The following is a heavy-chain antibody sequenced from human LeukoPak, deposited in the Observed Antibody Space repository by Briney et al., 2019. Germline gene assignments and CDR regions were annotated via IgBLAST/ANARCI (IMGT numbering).Heavy chain of an antibody. CDR3: ARIVAVTGTSPIDC. CDR1: GGSITSSSYY. CDR2: IYYSGST. V-gene: IGHV4-39*07. Sequence: SETLSLTCTVSGGSITSSSYYWGWIRQPPGKGLEWIGSIYYSGSTYYNPSLKSRVTISVDTSKNQFSLKLSPVTAADTAVYNCARIVAVTGTSPIDCWGQGTLVTVSS. D-gene: IGHD6-19*01. J-gene: IGHJ4*02.